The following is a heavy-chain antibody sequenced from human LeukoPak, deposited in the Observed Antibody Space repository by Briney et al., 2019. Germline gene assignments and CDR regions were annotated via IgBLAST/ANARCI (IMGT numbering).Heavy chain of an antibody. Sequence: GGSLRLSCAASGFTFSSYSMNWVRQAPGKGLEWVSSISSSSSYIYYADSVKGRFTISRDNAKNSLYLQMNSLRAEDAAVYYCARGGYSSSCLDYWGQGTLVTVSS. CDR3: ARGGYSSSCLDY. V-gene: IGHV3-21*01. CDR2: ISSSSSYI. D-gene: IGHD6-13*01. J-gene: IGHJ4*02. CDR1: GFTFSSYS.